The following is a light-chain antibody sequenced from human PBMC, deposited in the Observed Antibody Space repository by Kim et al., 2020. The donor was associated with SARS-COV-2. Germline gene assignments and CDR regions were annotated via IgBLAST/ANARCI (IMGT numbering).Light chain of an antibody. J-gene: IGKJ4*01. CDR1: QSVLYSSNNKNY. CDR3: QQYYSTFT. CDR2: WAS. Sequence: ERATINCKSSQSVLYSSNNKNYLAWYQQKPGQPPKLLIYWASTRESGVPDRFSGSGSGTDFTLTISSLQAEDVAVYYCQQYYSTFTFGGGTKVEI. V-gene: IGKV4-1*01.